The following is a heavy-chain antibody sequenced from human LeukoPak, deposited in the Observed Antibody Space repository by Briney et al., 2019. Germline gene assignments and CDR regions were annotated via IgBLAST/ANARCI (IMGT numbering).Heavy chain of an antibody. V-gene: IGHV3-7*01. CDR1: GFTFSSYW. CDR3: ARELVVGATISTDAFDI. D-gene: IGHD1-26*01. Sequence: QPGGSLRLSCAASGFTFSSYWMSWVRQAPGKGLEWVANIKQEGSEKYYVDSVKGRFTISRDNAKNSLYRQMNSLRAEDTAVYYCARELVVGATISTDAFDIWGQGTMVTVSS. CDR2: IKQEGSEK. J-gene: IGHJ3*02.